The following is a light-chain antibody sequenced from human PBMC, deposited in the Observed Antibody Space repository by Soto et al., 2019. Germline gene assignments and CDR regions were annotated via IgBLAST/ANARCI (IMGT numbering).Light chain of an antibody. V-gene: IGKV3-20*01. J-gene: IGKJ1*01. CDR2: CAS. CDR3: QPYAHSQT. Sequence: IVLRKSLGTVCFSPGERATLSWRASQSLSSNYLAWYQQKPGQAPRLLIFCASSSATGITDRFSGSGSRTDLTLTSSRLEPQQLAVYFCQPYAHSQTIGLGTQVDNK. CDR1: QSLSSNY.